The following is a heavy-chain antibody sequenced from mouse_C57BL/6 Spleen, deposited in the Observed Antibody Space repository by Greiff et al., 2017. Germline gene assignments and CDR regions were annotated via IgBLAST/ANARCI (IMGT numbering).Heavy chain of an antibody. CDR1: GYTFTDYN. CDR3: ARGLYYGNYGDY. V-gene: IGHV1-22*01. J-gene: IGHJ2*01. D-gene: IGHD2-1*01. Sequence: EVQLQQSGPELVKPGASVKMSCKASGYTFTDYNMHWVKQSHGKSLEWIGYINPNNGGTSYNQKFKGKATLTVNKSSSTAYMELRSLTSEDSAVYYCARGLYYGNYGDYWGQGTTLTVSS. CDR2: INPNNGGT.